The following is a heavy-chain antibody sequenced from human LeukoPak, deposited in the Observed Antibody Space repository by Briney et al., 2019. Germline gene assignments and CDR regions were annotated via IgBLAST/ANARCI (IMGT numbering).Heavy chain of an antibody. D-gene: IGHD3-22*01. CDR2: IYYSGST. J-gene: IGHJ4*02. V-gene: IGHV4-59*08. CDR3: ARTDSSGLYFEY. CDR1: GGSISSYY. Sequence: PSETLSLTCTVSGGSISSYYWSWIRQPPGKGLEWIGYIYYSGSTNNNPSLKSRVTISVDTSKNQYSLKLRSVTAADTAVYYCARTDSSGLYFEYWGQGALVTVSS.